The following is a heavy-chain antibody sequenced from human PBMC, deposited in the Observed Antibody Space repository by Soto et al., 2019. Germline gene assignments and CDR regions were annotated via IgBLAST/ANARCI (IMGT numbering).Heavy chain of an antibody. CDR3: TTEGNANSGYYVGYTEH. Sequence: KPGGSLRLSWAAFGFTFRNAWMIWGRRAPGKGLEWVGRIKIKTDGETTDYAIPVKGRYTIERDDSTNTQFIQMNHLTPEETALYSCTTEGNANSGYYVGYTEHWGQRTPATVPS. V-gene: IGHV3-15*01. CDR2: IKIKTDGETT. J-gene: IGHJ4*02. D-gene: IGHD3-3*01. CDR1: GFTFRNAW.